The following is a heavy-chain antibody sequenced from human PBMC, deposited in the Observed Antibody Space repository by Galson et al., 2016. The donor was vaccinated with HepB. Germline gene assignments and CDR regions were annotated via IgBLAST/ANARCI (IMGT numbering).Heavy chain of an antibody. D-gene: IGHD4-23*01. CDR3: ASGGYSNFDN. V-gene: IGHV3-11*06. Sequence: SLRLSCAASGFTFSSYAMSWVRQAPGKGLEWISYISGSSSQTNHADSVKGRFTVSRDNAKNLLYLQMNSLRAEDTAIYYCASGGYSNFDNWGQGSLVTVSP. J-gene: IGHJ4*02. CDR2: ISGSSSQT. CDR1: GFTFSSYA.